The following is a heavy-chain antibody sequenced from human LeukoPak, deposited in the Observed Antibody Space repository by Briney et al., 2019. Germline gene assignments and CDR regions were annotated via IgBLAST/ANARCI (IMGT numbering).Heavy chain of an antibody. CDR3: ARENSSGWYVPAFYNY. CDR2: ISSSSSTI. J-gene: IGHJ4*02. Sequence: PGGSLRLSCAASGFTFSSYSMNWVRQAPGKGLEWVSYISSSSSTIYYADSVKGRFTISRDNAKNSLYLQMNSLRAEDTAVYYCARENSSGWYVPAFYNYWGQGTLVTVSS. D-gene: IGHD6-19*01. V-gene: IGHV3-48*01. CDR1: GFTFSSYS.